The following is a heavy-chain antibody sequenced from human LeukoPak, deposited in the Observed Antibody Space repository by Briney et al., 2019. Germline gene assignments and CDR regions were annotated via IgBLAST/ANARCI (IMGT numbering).Heavy chain of an antibody. J-gene: IGHJ5*02. CDR3: ARHIGEFDP. CDR2: IYYSGST. D-gene: IGHD3-10*01. CDR1: GGSTSSYY. V-gene: IGHV4-59*08. Sequence: SETLSLTCTVSGGSTSSYYWSWIRQPPGKGLEWIGYIYYSGSTNYNPSLKSRVAISVDTSKNQFSLKLSSVTAADTAVYYCARHIGEFDPWGQGTLVTVSS.